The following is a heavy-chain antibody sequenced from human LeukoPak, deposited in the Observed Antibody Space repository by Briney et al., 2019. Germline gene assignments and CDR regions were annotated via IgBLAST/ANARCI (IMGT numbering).Heavy chain of an antibody. D-gene: IGHD6-19*01. Sequence: SETLSLTCAVSGGSFSGYYWSWIRQPPGKGLEWIGEINHSGSTNYNPSLKSRVTISVDTSTNRFHLNLSSIAAAHTAGLYVARGRDGRQKQRSGRWAFDYWGQGTLVTVSS. J-gene: IGHJ4*02. V-gene: IGHV4-34*01. CDR2: INHSGST. CDR3: ARGRDGRQKQRSGRWAFDY. CDR1: GGSFSGYY.